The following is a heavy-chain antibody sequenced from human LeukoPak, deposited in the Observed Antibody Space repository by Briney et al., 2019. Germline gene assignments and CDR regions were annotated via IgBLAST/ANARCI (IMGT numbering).Heavy chain of an antibody. CDR1: GFTFSTYT. Sequence: GGSLRLSCADPGFTFSTYTLHGFRQGPGTGLWRVAVISNNGGYVNSADSVRGRFTISRDNSKNTLYLQMDSLRAEDTAVYYCARERASCYFDYWGQGNLVTVSS. CDR3: ARERASCYFDY. V-gene: IGHV3-30*01. CDR2: ISNNGGYV. D-gene: IGHD2-2*01. J-gene: IGHJ4*02.